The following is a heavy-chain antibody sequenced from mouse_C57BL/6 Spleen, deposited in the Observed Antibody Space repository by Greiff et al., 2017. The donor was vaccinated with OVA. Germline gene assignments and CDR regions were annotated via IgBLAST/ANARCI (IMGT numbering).Heavy chain of an antibody. CDR1: GYTFTSYW. Sequence: QVQLQQPGAELVRPGSSVTLSCKASGYTFTSYWMHWVKQRPIQGLEWIGNIDPSDSETHYNQKFKDKATLTVDKAASTAYMQLSSLTSEDSAVYYCARYDYDFDYWGQGTTLTVSS. CDR3: ARYDYDFDY. D-gene: IGHD2-4*01. V-gene: IGHV1-52*01. J-gene: IGHJ2*01. CDR2: IDPSDSET.